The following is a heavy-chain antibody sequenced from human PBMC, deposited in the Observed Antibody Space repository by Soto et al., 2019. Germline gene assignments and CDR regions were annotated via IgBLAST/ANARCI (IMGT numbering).Heavy chain of an antibody. CDR2: IYPGDSDT. Sequence: GSLKISCKGSGYSFTSYWIGWVRQMPGKGLEWMGIIYPGDSDTRYSPSFQGQVTISADKSISTAYLQWSSLKASDTAMYYCARSTDYYDSSGYLIPYFDYWGQGTLVTVSP. J-gene: IGHJ4*02. D-gene: IGHD3-22*01. CDR3: ARSTDYYDSSGYLIPYFDY. V-gene: IGHV5-51*01. CDR1: GYSFTSYW.